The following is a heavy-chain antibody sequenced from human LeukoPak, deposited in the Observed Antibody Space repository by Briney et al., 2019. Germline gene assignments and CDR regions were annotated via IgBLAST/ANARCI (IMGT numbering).Heavy chain of an antibody. CDR2: IPYDGSNT. J-gene: IGHJ6*02. Sequence: GGSLRLSCAASGFTFSRYTMHWVRQAPGKGLEWVAAIPYDGSNTYYADSVKGRHTTSRDNSKNTVYLQMNSLRPEDTAEYYCARDRSEYYYYPMDVWGQGTTVTVSS. CDR3: ARDRSEYYYYPMDV. CDR1: GFTFSRYT. V-gene: IGHV3-30-3*01.